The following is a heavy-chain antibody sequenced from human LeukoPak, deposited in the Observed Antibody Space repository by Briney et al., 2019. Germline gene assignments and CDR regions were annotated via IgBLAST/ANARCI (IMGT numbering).Heavy chain of an antibody. CDR1: GFTFSSYA. V-gene: IGHV3-30-3*01. D-gene: IGHD2-15*01. CDR3: ARDRRVVVASYYFDY. CDR2: ISYDGSNK. Sequence: PGGSLRLSCAASGFTFSSYAMHWVRQAPGKGLEWVAVISYDGSNKYCADSVKGRFTISRDNSKNTLYLQMNSLRAEDTAVYYCARDRRVVVASYYFDYWGQGTLVTVSS. J-gene: IGHJ4*02.